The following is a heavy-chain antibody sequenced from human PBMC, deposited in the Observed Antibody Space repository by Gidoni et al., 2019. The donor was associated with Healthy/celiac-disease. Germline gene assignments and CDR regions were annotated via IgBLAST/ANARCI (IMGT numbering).Heavy chain of an antibody. CDR2: ISSSSSYI. J-gene: IGHJ4*02. D-gene: IGHD5-12*01. Sequence: EVQLVESGGGLVKPGGSLRLSCSASGFTFSSYSMNWVRQAPGKGLEWVSSISSSSSYIYYADSVKGRFTISRDNAKNSLYLQMNSLRAEDTAVYYCARDPQAKWPFDYWGQGTLVTVSS. CDR3: ARDPQAKWPFDY. V-gene: IGHV3-21*01. CDR1: GFTFSSYS.